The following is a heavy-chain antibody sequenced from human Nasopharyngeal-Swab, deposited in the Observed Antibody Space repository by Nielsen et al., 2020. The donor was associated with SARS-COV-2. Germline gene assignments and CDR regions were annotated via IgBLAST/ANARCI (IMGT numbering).Heavy chain of an antibody. CDR3: ARSITFGGVIAERHFDY. D-gene: IGHD3-16*02. CDR2: ISSSSSYI. J-gene: IGHJ4*02. Sequence: VRQAPGKGLEWVSSISSSSSYIYHADSVKGRFTISRDNAKNSLYLQMNSLRAEDTAVYYCARSITFGGVIAERHFDYWGQGTLVTVSS. V-gene: IGHV3-21*01.